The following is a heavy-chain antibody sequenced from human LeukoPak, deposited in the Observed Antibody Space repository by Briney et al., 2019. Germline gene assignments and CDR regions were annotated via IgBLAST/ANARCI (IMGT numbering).Heavy chain of an antibody. CDR2: ISSSGTTV. V-gene: IGHV3-48*03. J-gene: IGHJ5*01. Sequence: GGSLRLSCAASGFSFSSYEMNWVRQAPEKGLEWISYISSSGTTVYYADSVKGRFTISRDNAKNSLYLQMNSLRAEDTAVYYCAKGWFDSWVQGTLVTVSS. CDR1: GFSFSSYE. CDR3: AKGWFDS.